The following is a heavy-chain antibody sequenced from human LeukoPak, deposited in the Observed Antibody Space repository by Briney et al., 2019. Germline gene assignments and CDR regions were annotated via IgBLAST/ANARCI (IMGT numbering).Heavy chain of an antibody. CDR1: GFTFSSHA. D-gene: IGHD2-2*01. V-gene: IGHV3-23*01. J-gene: IGHJ3*02. CDR2: ISGTGAST. Sequence: GGSLRLSCAASGFTFSSHAITWVRQAPGKGPEWVSSISGTGASTYYADSVEGRFTISRDNAKNSLYLQMNSLRAEDTALYYCAKVIYCSSTSCHDAFDIWGQGTMVTVSS. CDR3: AKVIYCSSTSCHDAFDI.